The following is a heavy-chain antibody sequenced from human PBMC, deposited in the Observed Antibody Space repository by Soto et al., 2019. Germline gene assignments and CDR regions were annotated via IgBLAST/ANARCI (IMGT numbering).Heavy chain of an antibody. J-gene: IGHJ6*02. D-gene: IGHD4-17*01. Sequence: QEQLVESGGGVVQPGRSLRLSCVASGLSFSSYGMDWVRQAPGKGLEWVAGIWYDGSKKYYGDSVKGRFTISRDKSKKTLYLQMNSLRGEDTGVYYCARDGDYGDTSDYGMDVWGQGTTVTVSS. V-gene: IGHV3-33*01. CDR3: ARDGDYGDTSDYGMDV. CDR1: GLSFSSYG. CDR2: IWYDGSKK.